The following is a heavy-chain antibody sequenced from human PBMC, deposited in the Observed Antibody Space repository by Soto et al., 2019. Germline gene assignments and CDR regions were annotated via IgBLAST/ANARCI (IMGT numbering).Heavy chain of an antibody. V-gene: IGHV4-34*01. CDR2: INHSGST. D-gene: IGHD3-10*01. CDR1: GGSFSGYY. J-gene: IGHJ4*02. CDR3: ARGRSTYYYGSGSYYNLDY. Sequence: SETLSLTCAVYGGSFSGYYWSWIRQPPGKGLEWIGEINHSGSTNYNPSLKSRVTISVDTSKNQFSLKLSSVTAADTAVYYCARGRSTYYYGSGSYYNLDYWGQGTLVTVSS.